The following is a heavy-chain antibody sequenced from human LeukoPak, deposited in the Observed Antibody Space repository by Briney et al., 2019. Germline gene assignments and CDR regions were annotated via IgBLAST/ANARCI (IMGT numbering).Heavy chain of an antibody. J-gene: IGHJ6*02. CDR3: ARGATPYYYYYYGMDV. CDR1: GYTFTSYY. V-gene: IGHV1-2*04. CDR2: INPNSGGT. D-gene: IGHD5-12*01. Sequence: GASVKVSCKASGYTFTSYYMHWVRQAPGQGLEWVGWINPNSGGTNYAQKFQGWVTMTRDTSISTAYMELSRLRSDDTAVYYCARGATPYYYYYYGMDVWGQGTTVTVSS.